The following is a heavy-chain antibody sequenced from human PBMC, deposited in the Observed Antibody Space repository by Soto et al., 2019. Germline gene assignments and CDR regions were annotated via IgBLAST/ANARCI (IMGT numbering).Heavy chain of an antibody. CDR1: GGSISGYY. Sequence: QVQLQESCPGLVKPSETLSLTCTVSGGSISGYYWSWIRQPAGKRLEWIGRTYASGNTNKNPSLKSRVPMSVDTSKNQFSLRLNAVTAADTAVYYCARVGRTRATVTTDAFDVWGQGTKVTVSS. CDR3: ARVGRTRATVTTDAFDV. J-gene: IGHJ3*01. D-gene: IGHD4-17*01. CDR2: TYASGNT. V-gene: IGHV4-4*07.